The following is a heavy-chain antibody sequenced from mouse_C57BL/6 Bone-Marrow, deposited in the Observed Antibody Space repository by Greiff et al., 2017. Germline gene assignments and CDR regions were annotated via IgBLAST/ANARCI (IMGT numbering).Heavy chain of an antibody. CDR2: IYPGSGST. D-gene: IGHD2-4*01. CDR1: GYTFTSYW. V-gene: IGHV1-55*01. Sequence: VQLQQPGAELVKPGASVKMSCKASGYTFTSYWITWVKQRPGQGLEWIGDIYPGSGSTNYNEKFKSKATLTVDTSSSTASMQLSSLTSEDSAVYYCARAGYDYRWFAYWGQGTLVTVSA. CDR3: ARAGYDYRWFAY. J-gene: IGHJ3*01.